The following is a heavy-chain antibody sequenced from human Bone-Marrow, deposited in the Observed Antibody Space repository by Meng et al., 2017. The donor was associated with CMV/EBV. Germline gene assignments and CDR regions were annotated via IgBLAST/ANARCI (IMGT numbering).Heavy chain of an antibody. Sequence: SVKVSCKASGCTFSSYAISWVRQAPGQGLEWMGGIIPIFGTANYAQKFQGRVTITTDESTSTAYVELSSPGSEDTAVYYCAREGPRIGVRGQWLVGGWFDPWGQGTLVTVSS. D-gene: IGHD6-19*01. CDR2: IIPIFGTA. CDR1: GCTFSSYA. J-gene: IGHJ5*02. CDR3: AREGPRIGVRGQWLVGGWFDP. V-gene: IGHV1-69*05.